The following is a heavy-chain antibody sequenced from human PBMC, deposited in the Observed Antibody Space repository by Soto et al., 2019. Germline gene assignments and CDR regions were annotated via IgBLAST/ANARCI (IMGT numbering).Heavy chain of an antibody. CDR2: IYHTGAG. Sequence: QVQLQESGPGLVKPLQTLSVTCTVSGGSLSSDNFFWSLFRQHPETGLEWVGYIYHTGAGYYNPPLKSRLTIALDTSKNRFSLTLISVTAADTAVYYCAREVISPATSYAFDIWGQGTMVTVSS. J-gene: IGHJ3*02. CDR3: AREVISPATSYAFDI. V-gene: IGHV4-31*03. D-gene: IGHD1-26*01. CDR1: GGSLSSDNFF.